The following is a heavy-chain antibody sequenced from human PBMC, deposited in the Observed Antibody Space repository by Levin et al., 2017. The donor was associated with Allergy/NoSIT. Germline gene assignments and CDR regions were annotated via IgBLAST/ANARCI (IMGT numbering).Heavy chain of an antibody. CDR2: IYYSGST. D-gene: IGHD6-19*01. J-gene: IGHJ1*01. Sequence: SQTLSLTCTVSGGSISSSSYYWGWIRQPPGKGLEWIGSIYYSGSTYYNPSLKSRVTISVDTSKNQFSLKLSSVTAADTAVYYCARHSSGWLEYFQHWGQGTLVTVSS. V-gene: IGHV4-39*01. CDR3: ARHSSGWLEYFQH. CDR1: GGSISSSSYY.